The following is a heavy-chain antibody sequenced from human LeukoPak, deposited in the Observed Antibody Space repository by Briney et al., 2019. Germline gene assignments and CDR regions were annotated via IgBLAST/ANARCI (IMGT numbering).Heavy chain of an antibody. V-gene: IGHV4-59*01. CDR2: IYYSGST. CDR1: GGSISSYY. J-gene: IGHJ5*02. CDR3: ASYDFWSNWFDP. Sequence: SETLSLTCTVSGGSISSYYWSWIRQPPGKGLEWIGYIYYSGSTNYNPSLKSRVTISVDTSKNQFSLKLSSVTAADTAVYYCASYDFWSNWFDPWGQGTLVTVS. D-gene: IGHD3-3*01.